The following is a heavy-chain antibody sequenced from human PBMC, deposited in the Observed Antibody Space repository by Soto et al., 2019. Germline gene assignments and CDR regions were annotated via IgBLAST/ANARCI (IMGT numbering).Heavy chain of an antibody. CDR3: AREKGDITIFGVVSAFDI. D-gene: IGHD3-3*01. V-gene: IGHV4-34*01. CDR1: GGSFSGYY. J-gene: IGHJ3*02. Sequence: PSETLSLTCAVYGGSFSGYYWSWIRQPPGKGLEWIGEINHSGSTNYNPSLKSRVTISVDTSKNQFSLKLSSVTAADTAVYYCAREKGDITIFGVVSAFDIWSQGTMVTVSS. CDR2: INHSGST.